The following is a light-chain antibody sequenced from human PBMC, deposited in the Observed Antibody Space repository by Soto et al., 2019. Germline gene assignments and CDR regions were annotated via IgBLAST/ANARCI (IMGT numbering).Light chain of an antibody. CDR1: QTVRNNY. J-gene: IGKJ1*01. V-gene: IGKV3D-20*02. Sequence: EIVLTQSPGTLSFSPGERATLSCRASQTVRNNYLAWYQQKPGQAPRLLIYDASSRATGIPDRFSGGGSGTDFTLTISSLEPEDFATYYCQQRSRWPPTFGHGTKVDIK. CDR2: DAS. CDR3: QQRSRWPPT.